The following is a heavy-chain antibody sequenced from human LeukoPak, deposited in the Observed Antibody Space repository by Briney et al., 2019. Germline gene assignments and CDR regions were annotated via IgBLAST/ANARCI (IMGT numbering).Heavy chain of an antibody. J-gene: IGHJ3*02. CDR3: ARVSFNDAFDI. CDR2: IIPIFGTA. CDR1: GGTFSIYA. Sequence: ASVKVSCKASGGTFSIYAISWVRQAPGQRLEWMGRIIPIFGTANYAQKFQGRVTITTDESTSTAYMELSSLRSDDTAVYYCARVSFNDAFDIWGQGTMVTVSS. V-gene: IGHV1-69*05.